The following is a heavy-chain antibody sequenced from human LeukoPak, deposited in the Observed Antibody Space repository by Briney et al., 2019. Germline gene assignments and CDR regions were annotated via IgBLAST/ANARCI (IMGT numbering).Heavy chain of an antibody. CDR2: INPSTSST. CDR1: GYTFTSYY. Sequence: ASVKVSCKASGYTFTSYYVRWVRQAPGQGLEWMGMINPSTSSTSYAQKFQGRVTMTRDTSTSTVYMELSSLRSEDTAVYYCARDQHYQLPFDYWGRGTLVTVSS. D-gene: IGHD2-2*01. V-gene: IGHV1-46*01. CDR3: ARDQHYQLPFDY. J-gene: IGHJ4*02.